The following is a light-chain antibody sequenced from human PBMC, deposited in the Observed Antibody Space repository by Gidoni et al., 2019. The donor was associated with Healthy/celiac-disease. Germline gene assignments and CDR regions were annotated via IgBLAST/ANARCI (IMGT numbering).Light chain of an antibody. V-gene: IGLV1-40*01. CDR1: SSNIGAGYD. J-gene: IGLJ2*01. Sequence: QSVLTQPPAVSGAPGQRVPISCTGSSSNIGAGYDVHWYQQLPGTAPKLLIYGNSNRPSGVPDRFSCSKSGTSASLAITGLQAEDESDYYCQSYDSSLSGSVVFGGGTKLTVL. CDR3: QSYDSSLSGSVV. CDR2: GNS.